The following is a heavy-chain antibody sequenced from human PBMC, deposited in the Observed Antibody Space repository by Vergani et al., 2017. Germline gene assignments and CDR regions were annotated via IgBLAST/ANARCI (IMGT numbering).Heavy chain of an antibody. CDR2: IKSKTDGGTT. D-gene: IGHD3-3*01. CDR3: TTFVLRFLEWSGAFDI. Sequence: EVQLLESGGGLVQPGGSLRLSCAASGFTFSNAWMSWVRQAPGKGLEWVGRIKSKTDGGTTDYAAPVKGRFTISRDDSKNTLYLQMNSLKTEDTAVYYCTTFVLRFLEWSGAFDIWGQGTMVTVSS. V-gene: IGHV3-15*01. J-gene: IGHJ3*02. CDR1: GFTFSNAW.